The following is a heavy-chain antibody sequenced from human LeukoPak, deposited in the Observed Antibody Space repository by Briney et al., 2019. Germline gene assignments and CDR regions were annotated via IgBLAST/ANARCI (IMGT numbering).Heavy chain of an antibody. V-gene: IGHV4-39*07. CDR2: IYYSGST. CDR1: GGSISSSSYY. J-gene: IGHJ4*02. D-gene: IGHD2-2*02. Sequence: SETLSLTCTVSGGSISSSSYYWGWIRQPPGKGLEWIGSIYYSGSTYYIPSLKSRVTVSVDTSKNQFSLKLTSVTAADTAVYYCARSDYCGSTSCYNRTGGDYWGQGTLVTVSS. CDR3: ARSDYCGSTSCYNRTGGDY.